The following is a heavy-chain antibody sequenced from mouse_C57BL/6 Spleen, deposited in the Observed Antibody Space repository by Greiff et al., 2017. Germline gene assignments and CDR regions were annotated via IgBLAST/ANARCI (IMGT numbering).Heavy chain of an antibody. J-gene: IGHJ1*03. Sequence: QVQLQQPGAELVKPGASVKLSCKASGYTFTSYWMHWVKQRPGQGLEWIGMIHPNSGSTNYNEKFKSQATLTVDKSSSTAYMQLSSLTSEDSAVYYCARSGYYGSSYDWYFDVWGTGTTVTVSS. CDR1: GYTFTSYW. D-gene: IGHD1-1*01. CDR3: ARSGYYGSSYDWYFDV. V-gene: IGHV1-64*01. CDR2: IHPNSGST.